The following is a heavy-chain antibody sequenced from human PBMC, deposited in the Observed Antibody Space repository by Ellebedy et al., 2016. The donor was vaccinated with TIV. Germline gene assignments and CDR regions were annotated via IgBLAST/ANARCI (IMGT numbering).Heavy chain of an antibody. CDR3: ARRSSRNVMDV. Sequence: QTLSLTCAISGDSVSSISAGWNWIRQSPSSGLEWLGRTYYRSKWYNDYAVSVKSRITIKPDTSKNQFSLQLNSVTPEDTAVYYCARRSSRNVMDVWGQGTTVTVSS. D-gene: IGHD6-13*01. CDR2: TYYRSKWYN. V-gene: IGHV6-1*01. CDR1: GDSVSSISAG. J-gene: IGHJ6*02.